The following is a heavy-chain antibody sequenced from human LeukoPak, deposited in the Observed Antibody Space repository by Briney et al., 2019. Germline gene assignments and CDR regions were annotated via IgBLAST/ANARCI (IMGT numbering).Heavy chain of an antibody. CDR1: GFTFSSYW. CDR2: IKQDGSEK. Sequence: GGSLRLSCAASGFTFSSYWMSWVRQAPGKGLEWVANIKQDGSEKFYVDSVKGRFTISRDNAKNSPYLQMNSLRAEDTAVYYCAKAQIFDSSSWTGFDYWGQGTLVTVSS. V-gene: IGHV3-7*01. D-gene: IGHD6-13*01. CDR3: AKAQIFDSSSWTGFDY. J-gene: IGHJ4*02.